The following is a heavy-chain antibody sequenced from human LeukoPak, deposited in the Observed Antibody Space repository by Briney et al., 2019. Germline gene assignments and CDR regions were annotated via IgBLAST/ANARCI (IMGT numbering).Heavy chain of an antibody. J-gene: IGHJ4*02. V-gene: IGHV1-46*01. Sequence: ASVKVSCKASGYTFTSYDINWVRQATGQGLEWMGIINPSGGSTSYAQKFQGRVTMTRDTSTSTVYMELSSLRSEDTAVYYCARDHMVRGVIRDWGQGTLVTVSS. D-gene: IGHD3-10*01. CDR1: GYTFTSYD. CDR3: ARDHMVRGVIRD. CDR2: INPSGGST.